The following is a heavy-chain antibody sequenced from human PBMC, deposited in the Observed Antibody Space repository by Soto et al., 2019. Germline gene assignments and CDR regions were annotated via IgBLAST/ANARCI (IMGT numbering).Heavy chain of an antibody. CDR2: TYDSGSA. V-gene: IGHV4-30-4*01. CDR3: AQTTGWPGFDY. Sequence: QEHLQESGPGLVRPSQTLSLTCTVSGASISSSRYHWSWIRQPPGKGLEWIGHTYDSGSAYYNPSLTGRVIISVDTSKNQFSLILRSVTAADTAVYYCAQTTGWPGFDYWGQGTLVTVSS. J-gene: IGHJ4*02. D-gene: IGHD6-19*01. CDR1: GASISSSRYH.